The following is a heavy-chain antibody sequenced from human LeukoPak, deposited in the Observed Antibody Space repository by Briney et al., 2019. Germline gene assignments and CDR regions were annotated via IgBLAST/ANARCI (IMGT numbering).Heavy chain of an antibody. Sequence: AGGSLRLSCAASGFTFSNYSMNWVRQAPGKGLEWVSYISRSSTTIYYADSVKGRFTISRGNAKNSLYLQMNSLRAEDTALYYCARDGGWYKRGLDYYYYYMDVWGKGTSVTVSS. J-gene: IGHJ6*03. CDR3: ARDGGWYKRGLDYYYYYMDV. CDR1: GFTFSNYS. CDR2: ISRSSTTI. D-gene: IGHD6-19*01. V-gene: IGHV3-48*04.